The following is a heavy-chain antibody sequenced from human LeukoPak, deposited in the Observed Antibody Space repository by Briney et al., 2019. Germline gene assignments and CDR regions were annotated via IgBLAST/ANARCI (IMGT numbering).Heavy chain of an antibody. CDR2: MNPNSGNT. CDR3: ARDQSGEWELLSGWWFDP. CDR1: GYTFTSYD. V-gene: IGHV1-8*01. Sequence: ASVKVSCKASGYTFTSYDINWVRQATGQRLEWMGWMNPNSGNTGYAQKFQGRVTMTRDMSTSTDYMELSSLRSEDTAVYYCARDQSGEWELLSGWWFDPWGQGTLVTVSS. J-gene: IGHJ5*02. D-gene: IGHD1-26*01.